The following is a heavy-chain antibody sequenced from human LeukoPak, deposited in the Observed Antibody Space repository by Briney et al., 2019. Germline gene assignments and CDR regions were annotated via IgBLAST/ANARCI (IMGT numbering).Heavy chain of an antibody. CDR2: INPNSGDT. V-gene: IGHV1-2*02. D-gene: IGHD4-17*01. CDR3: ARDSDYGDYGDAFDI. J-gene: IGHJ3*02. Sequence: ASVKVSCKASGYTFTGYYMHWVRQAPGQGLEWMGWINPNSGDTNYAQKFQGRVTMTRDTSITTAYMELSRLRSDDTAVYYCARDSDYGDYGDAFDIWGQGTMVSVSS. CDR1: GYTFTGYY.